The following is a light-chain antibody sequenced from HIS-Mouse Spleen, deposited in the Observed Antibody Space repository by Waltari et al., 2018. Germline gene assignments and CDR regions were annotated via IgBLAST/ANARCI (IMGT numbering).Light chain of an antibody. J-gene: IGLJ2*01. Sequence: SYELTQPPSVSVSPGQTARITCSGDALPKQYAYWYQQKPGQAPVLVIYKDSERPSGIAEGCSGASSGTTVTLTISGVQAEDEADYYCQSADSSGTYQDVVFGGGTKLTVL. CDR2: KDS. V-gene: IGLV3-25*03. CDR1: ALPKQY. CDR3: QSADSSGTYQDVV.